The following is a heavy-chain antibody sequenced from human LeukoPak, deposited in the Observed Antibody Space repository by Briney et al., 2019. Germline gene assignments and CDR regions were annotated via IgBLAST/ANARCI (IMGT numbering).Heavy chain of an antibody. J-gene: IGHJ4*02. CDR2: IYPGDSDT. CDR1: GYRFTSYW. Sequence: GESLKISCKGSGYRFTSYWIGWVRQKPGKGLEWMGIIYPGDSDTRYSPSFRGQVTISADKSISTAYLQWSSLKASDTAMYYCARHGGYSYEYFDYWGQGTLVTVSS. CDR3: ARHGGYSYEYFDY. D-gene: IGHD5-18*01. V-gene: IGHV5-51*01.